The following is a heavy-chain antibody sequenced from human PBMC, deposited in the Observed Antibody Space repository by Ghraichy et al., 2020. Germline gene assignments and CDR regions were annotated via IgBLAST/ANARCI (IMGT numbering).Heavy chain of an antibody. CDR3: ARAIFTYYYYNGIDV. CDR2: INNSGST. V-gene: IGHV4-59*01. CDR1: GGSISSYY. Sequence: SETLSLTCTVSGGSISSYYWSWIRQPPGKGLEWIGYINNSGSTNYNPSLRSRVTISVDTSKNQFSLKLSSVTAADTAVYYCARAIFTYYYYNGIDVWGQGTTVTVSS. D-gene: IGHD3-3*01. J-gene: IGHJ6*02.